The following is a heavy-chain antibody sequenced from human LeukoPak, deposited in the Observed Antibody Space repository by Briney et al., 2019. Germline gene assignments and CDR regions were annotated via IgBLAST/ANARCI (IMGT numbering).Heavy chain of an antibody. D-gene: IGHD2-8*01. CDR1: GGSFSGYY. V-gene: IGHV4-34*01. CDR3: ARGVLIRGAPDRYCTNGVCPRYDY. CDR2: INHSGST. J-gene: IGHJ4*02. Sequence: PSETLSLTCAVYGGSFSGYYWSWIHQPPGKGLEWIGEINHSGSTNYNPSLKSRVTISVDTSKNQFTLKLSSVTAADTAVYYCARGVLIRGAPDRYCTNGVCPRYDYWGQGTLVTVSS.